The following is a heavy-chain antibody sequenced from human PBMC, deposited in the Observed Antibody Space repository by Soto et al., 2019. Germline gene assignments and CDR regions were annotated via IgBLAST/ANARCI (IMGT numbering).Heavy chain of an antibody. J-gene: IGHJ6*02. Sequence: ASVKVSCKASGYTFTSYGISWVRQAPGQGLEWMGWISAYNGNTNYAQKLQGRVTMTTDTSTSTAYMELRSLRSDDTAVYYCARGXDYDSSGYYYYYYGMDVWGQGTTVTVSS. CDR1: GYTFTSYG. D-gene: IGHD3-22*01. CDR2: ISAYNGNT. CDR3: ARGXDYDSSGYYYYYYGMDV. V-gene: IGHV1-18*04.